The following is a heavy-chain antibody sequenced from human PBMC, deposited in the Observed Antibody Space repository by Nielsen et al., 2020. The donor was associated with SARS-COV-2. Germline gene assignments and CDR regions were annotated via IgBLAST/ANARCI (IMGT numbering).Heavy chain of an antibody. J-gene: IGHJ6*02. D-gene: IGHD3-10*01. Sequence: GESLKISCAASGFTVSSNYMSWVRQAPGKGLEWVSLISWDGGSTYYADSVKGRFTISRDNSKNSLYLQMNSLRAEDTALYYCAKDSPPYYYGSGSDGMDVWGQGTTVTVSS. V-gene: IGHV3-43D*03. CDR1: GFTVSSNY. CDR2: ISWDGGST. CDR3: AKDSPPYYYGSGSDGMDV.